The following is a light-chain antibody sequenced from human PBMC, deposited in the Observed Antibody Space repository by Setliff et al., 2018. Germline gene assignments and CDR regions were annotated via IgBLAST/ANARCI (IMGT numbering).Light chain of an antibody. Sequence: QSALAQPRSVSGSPGQSVTISCTGTSSDVGGYNSVSWYQQHPDKPPKLIIYDVSTRPSGVPDRFSGSKSGNTASLTISGLQAEDEADYYCCSYGGTLYVFGTGTRPPS. CDR3: CSYGGTLYV. CDR1: SSDVGGYNS. V-gene: IGLV2-11*01. J-gene: IGLJ1*01. CDR2: DVS.